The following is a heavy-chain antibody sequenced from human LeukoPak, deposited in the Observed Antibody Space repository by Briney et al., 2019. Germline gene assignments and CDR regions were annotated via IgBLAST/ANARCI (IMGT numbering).Heavy chain of an antibody. CDR1: GDSFSYFY. J-gene: IGHJ4*02. D-gene: IGHD6-13*01. Sequence: SETLSLTCTVSGDSFSYFYWSWIRQPPGKGLEWIGYIYNCGSTNYNPSLKSRVTISLDTSKNQFSLKLSPVTAADTAVYYCARGVVAAAGRTFDFWGQGTLVTVSS. CDR2: IYNCGST. CDR3: ARGVVAAAGRTFDF. V-gene: IGHV4-59*01.